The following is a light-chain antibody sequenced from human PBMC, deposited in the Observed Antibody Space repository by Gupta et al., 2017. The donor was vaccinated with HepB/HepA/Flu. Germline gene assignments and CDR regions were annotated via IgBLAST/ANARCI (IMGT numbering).Light chain of an antibody. CDR1: QSVSSSY. J-gene: IGKJ4*01. V-gene: IGKV3-20*01. Sequence: EIVLTQSPGTLSLSPGERATLSCRASQSVSSSYLAWYQQKPGQAPRLLIYGASSRATGIPDRFSGSGSGTDFTLTISRLDPEDFAVYYCQQYGSSPLTFGGGTKEEIK. CDR2: GAS. CDR3: QQYGSSPLT.